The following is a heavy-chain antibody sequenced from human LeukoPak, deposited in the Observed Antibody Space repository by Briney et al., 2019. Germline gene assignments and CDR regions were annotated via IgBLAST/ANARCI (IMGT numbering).Heavy chain of an antibody. CDR3: ARRLGRVYYYGSGSYNYFDY. V-gene: IGHV4-34*01. J-gene: IGHJ4*02. Sequence: PSETLSLTCAVYGGSFSGYYWSWIRQPPGKGLEWIGEINHSGSTNYNPSLKSRVTISVDTSKNQFSLKLSSVTAADTAVYYCARRLGRVYYYGSGSYNYFDYWGQGTLVTVSS. CDR1: GGSFSGYY. CDR2: INHSGST. D-gene: IGHD3-10*01.